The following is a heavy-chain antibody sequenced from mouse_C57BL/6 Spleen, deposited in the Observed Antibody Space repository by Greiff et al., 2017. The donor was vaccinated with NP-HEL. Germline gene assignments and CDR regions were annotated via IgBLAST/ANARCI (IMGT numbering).Heavy chain of an antibody. CDR1: GYTFTSYW. D-gene: IGHD2-4*01. V-gene: IGHV1-59*01. CDR3: ARRGIYYDYDGDFDY. J-gene: IGHJ2*01. CDR2: IDPSDSYT. Sequence: QVQLQQSGAELVRPGTSVKLSCKASGYTFTSYWMHWVKQRPGQGLEWIGVIDPSDSYTNYNQKFKGKATLTVDTSSSTAYMQLSSLTSEDSAVYYCARRGIYYDYDGDFDYWGQGTTLTVSS.